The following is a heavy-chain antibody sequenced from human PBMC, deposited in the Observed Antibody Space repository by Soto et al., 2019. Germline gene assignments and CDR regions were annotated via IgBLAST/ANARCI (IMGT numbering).Heavy chain of an antibody. CDR3: AKGHSDIVPVSYYYGMDV. V-gene: IGHV3-30*18. CDR2: ISYDGSND. Sequence: GGSLRLSCAASGFTFRNYGMHWVRQAPGKGLEWVAVISYDGSNDYYADSVKGRFTISRDRSKNTVDLQMSSLRAEDTAVYYCAKGHSDIVPVSYYYGMDVWGQGTTVTVSS. J-gene: IGHJ6*02. CDR1: GFTFRNYG. D-gene: IGHD2-15*01.